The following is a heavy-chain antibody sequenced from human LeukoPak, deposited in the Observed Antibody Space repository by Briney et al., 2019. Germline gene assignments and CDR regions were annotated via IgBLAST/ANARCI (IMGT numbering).Heavy chain of an antibody. D-gene: IGHD6-13*01. CDR3: ARVSRLDSSSWYSGTPIDY. CDR2: IYYSGST. V-gene: IGHV4-31*03. Sequence: SETLSLTCTVSGGSISSGDNYWSWIRQHSGKGLEWIGYIYYSGSTYYNPSLKSRVTISVDTSKNQFSLKLRSVTAADTAVYYCARVSRLDSSSWYSGTPIDYWGQGTLVTVSS. J-gene: IGHJ4*02. CDR1: GGSISSGDNY.